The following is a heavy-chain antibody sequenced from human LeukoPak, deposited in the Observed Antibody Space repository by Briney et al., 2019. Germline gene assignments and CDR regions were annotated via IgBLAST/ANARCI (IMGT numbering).Heavy chain of an antibody. CDR3: VRDDGAYYQHSMDV. V-gene: IGHV3-48*03. J-gene: IGHJ6*03. CDR1: GFNFNNHE. Sequence: QPGGSLRLSCVVSGFNFNNHEMNWVRQAPGKGLEWVSYISSSGSSKYYADSVKGRFTISRDSAKNSMYLQMNSLRVEDTAVYYCVRDDGAYYQHSMDVWGKGTTVTVSS. CDR2: ISSSGSSK. D-gene: IGHD3-16*01.